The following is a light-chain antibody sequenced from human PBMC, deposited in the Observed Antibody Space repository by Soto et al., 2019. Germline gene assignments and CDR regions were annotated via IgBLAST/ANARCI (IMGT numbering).Light chain of an antibody. Sequence: EIVLTQSPGTLSLSPGERATLSCRASQSVSSSYLAWYQQKPGQAPRLLIYGASSRAIGIPDRFSGSRSGTDFTLTITRLEPEDFAVYYCQQYGSSLVPFGQGTKLEIK. CDR3: QQYGSSLVP. V-gene: IGKV3-20*01. CDR1: QSVSSSY. CDR2: GAS. J-gene: IGKJ2*01.